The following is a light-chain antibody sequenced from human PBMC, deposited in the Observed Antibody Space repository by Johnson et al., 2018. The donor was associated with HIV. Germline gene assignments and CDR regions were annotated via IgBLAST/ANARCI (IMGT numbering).Light chain of an antibody. CDR2: DNN. CDR1: SSNIGNNY. Sequence: QSVLTQPPSVSAAPGQKVTISCSGSSSNIGNNYVSWYQQLPGTAPKLLIYDNNKRPSGIPDRFSGSKSGTSATLGITGLPTGDEAAYYWGTWDSSLSAGARVFGTGTKVTVL. J-gene: IGLJ1*01. V-gene: IGLV1-51*01. CDR3: GTWDSSLSAGARV.